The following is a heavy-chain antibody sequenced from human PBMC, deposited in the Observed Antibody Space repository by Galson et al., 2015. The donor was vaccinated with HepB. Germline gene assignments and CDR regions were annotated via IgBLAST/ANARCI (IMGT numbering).Heavy chain of an antibody. D-gene: IGHD3-3*01. CDR3: ARGFWSGYLGNGYYYYYGMDV. CDR2: IYPGDSDT. V-gene: IGHV5-51*01. Sequence: QSGAEVKKPGESLKISCKGSGYSFTSYWIGWVRQMPGKGLEWMGIIYPGDSDTRYSPSFQGQVTISADKSISTAYLQWSSLKASDTAMYYCARGFWSGYLGNGYYYYYGMDVWGQGTTVTVSS. J-gene: IGHJ6*02. CDR1: GYSFTSYW.